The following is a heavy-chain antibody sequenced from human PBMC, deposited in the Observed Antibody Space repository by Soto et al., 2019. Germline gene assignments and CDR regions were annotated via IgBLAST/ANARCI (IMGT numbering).Heavy chain of an antibody. J-gene: IGHJ4*02. D-gene: IGHD1-1*01. Sequence: PSETLSLTCTVSGGSISSGGYYWSWIRQHPGKGLEWIGYIYYSGSTYYNPSLKSRVTISVDTSKNQFSLKLSSVTAADTAVYYCAREVLWDNFSGHYFDYWGQGTLVTVSS. CDR2: IYYSGST. V-gene: IGHV4-31*03. CDR1: GGSISSGGYY. CDR3: AREVLWDNFSGHYFDY.